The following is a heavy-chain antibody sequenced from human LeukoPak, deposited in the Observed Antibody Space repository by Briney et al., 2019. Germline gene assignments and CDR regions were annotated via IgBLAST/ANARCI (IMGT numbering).Heavy chain of an antibody. J-gene: IGHJ5*02. D-gene: IGHD6-19*01. CDR2: IYTSGST. Sequence: SETLSLACTVSGGSISSGSYYWSWIRQPAGKGLEWIGRIYTSGSTNYNPSLKSRVTISVDTSKNPFSLQLSSVTAADTAVYYCARDAPGWYLNWFDPWGQGTLDTVSS. CDR3: ARDAPGWYLNWFDP. CDR1: GGSISSGSYY. V-gene: IGHV4-61*02.